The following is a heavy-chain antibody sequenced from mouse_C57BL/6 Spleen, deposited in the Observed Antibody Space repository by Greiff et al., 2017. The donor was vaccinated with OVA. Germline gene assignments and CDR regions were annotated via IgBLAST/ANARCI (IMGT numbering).Heavy chain of an antibody. CDR2: IRNKANGYTT. J-gene: IGHJ1*03. CDR3: ARSATGWYFDG. D-gene: IGHD4-1*02. Sequence: EVKLVESGGGLVQPGGSLSLSCAASGFTFTDYYMSWVRQPPGKALEWLGFIRNKANGYTTEYSASVKGRFTISRDNSQSILYLQMNALRAEDSATYYCARSATGWYFDGWGTGTTVTVSS. CDR1: GFTFTDYY. V-gene: IGHV7-3*01.